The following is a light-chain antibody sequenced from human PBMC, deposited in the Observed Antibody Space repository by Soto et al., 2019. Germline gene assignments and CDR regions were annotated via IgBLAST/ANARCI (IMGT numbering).Light chain of an antibody. Sequence: NFILTQPHSVSESPGKTVTISCTRSSGSIASNYVQWYQQRPGSAPTTVIYEDNQRPSGVPDRFSGSIDSSSNSASLTISGLKTEDEADYYCQSYDSSNPHVVFGGGTQLTVL. CDR2: EDN. CDR1: SGSIASNY. J-gene: IGLJ2*01. CDR3: QSYDSSNPHVV. V-gene: IGLV6-57*03.